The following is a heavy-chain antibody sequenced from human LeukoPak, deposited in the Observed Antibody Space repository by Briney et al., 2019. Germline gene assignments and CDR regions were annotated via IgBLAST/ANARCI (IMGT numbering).Heavy chain of an antibody. V-gene: IGHV3-21*01. J-gene: IGHJ6*03. CDR1: GFTFSSYE. D-gene: IGHD4-11*01. CDR2: ISSSSSYI. CDR3: ARDMSVTIGYYMDV. Sequence: GGSLRLSCAASGFTFSSYEMNWVRQAPGKGLEWVSSISSSSSYIYYADSVKGRFTISRDNAKNSLYLQMSSLRAEDTAVYYCARDMSVTIGYYMDVWGKGTTVTVSS.